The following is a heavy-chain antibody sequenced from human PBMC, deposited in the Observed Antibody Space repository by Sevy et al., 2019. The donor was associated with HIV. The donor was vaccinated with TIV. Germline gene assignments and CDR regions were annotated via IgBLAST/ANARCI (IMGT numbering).Heavy chain of an antibody. V-gene: IGHV3-33*01. CDR2: MWYDGSTK. CDR3: VRDKLLPVMVSMVRGALSYYFDY. Sequence: GGSLRLSCAASGFTFSDYGMHWVRQTPGKGLEWVAVMWYDGSTKYYAESVKGRFTLSRDNSKTTLYLKMNSLRAEETAVYYCVRDKLLPVMVSMVRGALSYYFDYWGQGTLVTVSS. CDR1: GFTFSDYG. D-gene: IGHD3-10*01. J-gene: IGHJ4*02.